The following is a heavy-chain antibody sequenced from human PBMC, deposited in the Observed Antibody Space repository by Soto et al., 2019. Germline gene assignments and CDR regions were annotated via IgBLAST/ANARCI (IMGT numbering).Heavy chain of an antibody. Sequence: PGESLKISCRGSGYDFNTNWFGWVRQLPGRGLEWVGIMYPGDSDTRLHPSLQGHVTLSADVTVSTAFLQWRTLKTSDSGMYFCARLPRDCNKTSCYYAHHCGQGTSVTVSS. CDR2: MYPGDSDT. CDR1: GYDFNTNW. CDR3: ARLPRDCNKTSCYYAHH. D-gene: IGHD3-22*01. J-gene: IGHJ5*02. V-gene: IGHV5-51*01.